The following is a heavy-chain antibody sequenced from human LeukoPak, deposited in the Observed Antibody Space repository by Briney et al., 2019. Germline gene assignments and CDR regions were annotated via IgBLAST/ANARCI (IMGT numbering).Heavy chain of an antibody. Sequence: SETLSLTCTVSGGSFTSSSYYWGWIRQPPGKGLEWIGTIYYSGSTFYNPSLKSRVSISLETSKNQFSLKLSSVTAADTAVYYCARVGGYSGYGPYFDYWGQGTLVTVSS. CDR1: GGSFTSSSYY. CDR3: ARVGGYSGYGPYFDY. J-gene: IGHJ4*02. CDR2: IYYSGST. D-gene: IGHD5-12*01. V-gene: IGHV4-39*07.